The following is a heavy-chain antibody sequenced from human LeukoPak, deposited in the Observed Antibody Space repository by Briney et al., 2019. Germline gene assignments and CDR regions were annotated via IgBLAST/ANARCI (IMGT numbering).Heavy chain of an antibody. CDR1: GFTFSSYA. Sequence: PGRSLRLSCAASGFTFSSYAMHWVRQAPGKGLEWVAVISYDGSNKYYADSVKGRFTISRDNSKNTLYLQMNSLRAEDTAVYYCARAVRYWLDAFDIWGQGTMVTVSS. J-gene: IGHJ3*02. CDR2: ISYDGSNK. D-gene: IGHD1-26*01. CDR3: ARAVRYWLDAFDI. V-gene: IGHV3-30*04.